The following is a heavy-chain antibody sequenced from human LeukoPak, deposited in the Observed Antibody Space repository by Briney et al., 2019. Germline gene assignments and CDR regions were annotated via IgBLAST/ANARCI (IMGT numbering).Heavy chain of an antibody. CDR3: ARFMTTTRGFDY. J-gene: IGHJ4*02. D-gene: IGHD4-17*01. V-gene: IGHV3-48*03. Sequence: SGGSLRLSCAASGFTFSRYEMNWVRQAPGKGLEWISYIGASSGTLYYADSVKGRFTISRDNTKNSLFLHMNSLREEDTAVYFCARFMTTTRGFDYWGQGTLLTVSS. CDR1: GFTFSRYE. CDR2: IGASSGTL.